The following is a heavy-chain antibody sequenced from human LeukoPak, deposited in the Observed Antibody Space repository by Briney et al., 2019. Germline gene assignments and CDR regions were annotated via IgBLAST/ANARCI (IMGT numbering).Heavy chain of an antibody. D-gene: IGHD4-17*01. J-gene: IGHJ6*02. V-gene: IGHV4-59*11. CDR2: MYDSGST. Sequence: KSSETLSLTYVVSGGSLSTHHWSWIRQPPGKGLEWIGYMYDSGSTNYNPSLKSRVTISVDTSKNQLSLKLSSVTAADTAVYYCARQSTVNYHYGMDVWGQGTTVTVSS. CDR1: GGSLSTHH. CDR3: ARQSTVNYHYGMDV.